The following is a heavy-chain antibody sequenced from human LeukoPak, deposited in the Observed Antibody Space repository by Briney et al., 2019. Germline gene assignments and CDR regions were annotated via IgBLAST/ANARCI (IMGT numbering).Heavy chain of an antibody. Sequence: GGSLRLSCAASGFTFSSYAMSWVRQAPGKRLEWVSGISASGGSTYYADSVKGRFTISKDSSKNTLYLQMNSLRAEDTAVYYCAKRYGDYPSYPFDIWGQGTMVTVSS. CDR3: AKRYGDYPSYPFDI. CDR1: GFTFSSYA. V-gene: IGHV3-23*01. J-gene: IGHJ3*02. CDR2: ISASGGST. D-gene: IGHD4-17*01.